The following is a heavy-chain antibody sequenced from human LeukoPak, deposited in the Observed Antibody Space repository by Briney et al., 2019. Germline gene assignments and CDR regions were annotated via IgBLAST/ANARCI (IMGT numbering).Heavy chain of an antibody. CDR1: GGSFSGYY. CDR2: INHSGST. V-gene: IGHV4-34*01. D-gene: IGHD4-23*01. J-gene: IGHJ4*02. Sequence: PSETLSLTCAVYGGSFSGYYWSWIRQPPGKGLEWIGEINHSGSTNYNPSLKSRVTISVDTSKNQFSLKLSSVTAADTAVYYCARGYPYTTVVTPDQLFFYWGQGTLVTVSS. CDR3: ARGYPYTTVVTPDQLFFY.